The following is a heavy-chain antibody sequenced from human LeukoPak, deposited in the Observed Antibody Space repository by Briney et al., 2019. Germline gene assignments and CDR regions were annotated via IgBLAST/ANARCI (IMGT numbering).Heavy chain of an antibody. CDR2: ISSRSSYI. CDR1: GFTFSSYN. D-gene: IGHD1-14*01. Sequence: GGSLRLSCAASGFTFSSYNMNWVRQAPGKGLEWVSSISSRSSYIYYADSMKGRFTISRDNAKNSLYLQMNSLRAEDTAVYYCARDIRDFDYWGQGTLVTVSS. J-gene: IGHJ4*02. V-gene: IGHV3-21*01. CDR3: ARDIRDFDY.